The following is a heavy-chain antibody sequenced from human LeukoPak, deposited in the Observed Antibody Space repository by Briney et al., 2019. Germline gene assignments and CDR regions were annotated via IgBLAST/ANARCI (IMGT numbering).Heavy chain of an antibody. CDR3: ARGGRQLWQSYFDD. Sequence: ASVKVSCKASGYTFTGYYMHWVRQAPGQGLEWMGWINPNSGGTNYAQKFQGRVAMTRDTSISTAYMELSRLRPDDTAIYYCARGGRQLWQSYFDDWGQGTLVTVSS. V-gene: IGHV1-2*02. J-gene: IGHJ4*03. CDR1: GYTFTGYY. D-gene: IGHD3-16*01. CDR2: INPNSGGT.